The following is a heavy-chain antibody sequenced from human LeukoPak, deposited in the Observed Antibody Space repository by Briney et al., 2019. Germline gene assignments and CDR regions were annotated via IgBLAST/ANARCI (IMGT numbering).Heavy chain of an antibody. J-gene: IGHJ4*02. Sequence: SETLSLTCTVSGGYISTSNYYWGWIRQPPGKGLEWIGNIYYSGSTYYNPSLKSRVSLSIDTSMNQFSLKVNSLTVADTAVYYCARLRITFGGVIAHGDYWGQGTLVTVSS. CDR3: ARLRITFGGVIAHGDY. V-gene: IGHV4-39*01. CDR2: IYYSGST. D-gene: IGHD3-16*02. CDR1: GGYISTSNYY.